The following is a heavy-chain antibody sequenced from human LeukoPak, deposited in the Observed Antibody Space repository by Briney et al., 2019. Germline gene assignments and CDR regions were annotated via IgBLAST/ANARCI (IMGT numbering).Heavy chain of an antibody. J-gene: IGHJ5*02. CDR1: GFTVSSNY. CDR2: IYSGGST. V-gene: IGHV3-53*01. D-gene: IGHD4-17*01. Sequence: GGSLRLSCAASGFTVSSNYMSWVRQAPGKGLEWVSVIYSGGSTYYADSVKGRFTISRDNSKNTLYLQMNSLRAEDTAVYSCAKISTVTENLHHWGQGTLVTVSS. CDR3: AKISTVTENLHH.